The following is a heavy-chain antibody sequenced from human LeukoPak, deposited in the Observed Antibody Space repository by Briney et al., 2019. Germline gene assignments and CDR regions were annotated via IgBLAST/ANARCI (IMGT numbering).Heavy chain of an antibody. V-gene: IGHV4-59*01. CDR1: SGSSSSYY. CDR3: AGGNPSGRPGISFDY. Sequence: SETLSLTCTVSSGSSSSYYWSWIRQPPGKGLEWIGHVHYSETSRYNPSLESRVSITVDTSKNHFSLRLSSVTAADTAVYYCAGGNPSGRPGISFDYWGQGALVTVSS. D-gene: IGHD1-26*01. J-gene: IGHJ4*02. CDR2: VHYSETS.